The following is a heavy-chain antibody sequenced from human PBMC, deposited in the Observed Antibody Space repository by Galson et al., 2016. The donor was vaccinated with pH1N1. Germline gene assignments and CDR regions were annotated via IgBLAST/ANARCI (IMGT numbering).Heavy chain of an antibody. CDR2: IDPSAGTT. V-gene: IGHV1-46*01. Sequence: SVKVSCKASGYSVTRYYMHWVRQAPGQGLEWMGIIDPSAGTTTYSQKFQGRISLTRDTSTNSVHMELSTLRPDDSAIYCCARRYYFDYWGQGTLVTVSS. CDR3: ARRYYFDY. J-gene: IGHJ4*02. CDR1: GYSVTRYY.